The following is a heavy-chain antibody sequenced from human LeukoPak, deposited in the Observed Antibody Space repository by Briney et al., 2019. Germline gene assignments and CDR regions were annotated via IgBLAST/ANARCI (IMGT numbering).Heavy chain of an antibody. CDR3: ARGAMITFGGVIVYYYYMDV. D-gene: IGHD3-16*02. J-gene: IGHJ6*03. Sequence: ASVKVSCKASGYTFTGCYMHWVRQAPGQRLEWMGWINAGNGNTKYSQEFQGRVTMTRDTSISTAYMELSRLRSDDTAVYYCARGAMITFGGVIVYYYYMDVWGKGTTVTVSS. CDR2: INAGNGNT. CDR1: GYTFTGCY. V-gene: IGHV1-2*02.